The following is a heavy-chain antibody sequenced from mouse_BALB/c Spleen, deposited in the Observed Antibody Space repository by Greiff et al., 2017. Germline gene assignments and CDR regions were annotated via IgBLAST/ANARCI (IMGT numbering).Heavy chain of an antibody. CDR3: TRTGYGSSYEAMDY. CDR2: IRLKSNNYAT. Sequence: EVQLVESGGGLVQPGGSMKLSCVASGFTFSNYWMNWVRQSPEKGLEWVAEIRLKSNNYATHYAESVKGRFTISRDDSKSSVYLQMNNLRAEDTGIYYCTRTGYGSSYEAMDYWGQGTSVTVSS. CDR1: GFTFSNYW. D-gene: IGHD1-1*01. J-gene: IGHJ4*01. V-gene: IGHV6-6*02.